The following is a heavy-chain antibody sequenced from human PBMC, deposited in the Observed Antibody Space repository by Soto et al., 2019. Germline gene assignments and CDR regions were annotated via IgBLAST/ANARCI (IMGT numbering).Heavy chain of an antibody. J-gene: IGHJ4*02. CDR2: ISYDGSNK. V-gene: IGHV3-30-3*01. Sequence: PGGSLRLSCAASGFTFSSYAMHWVRQAPGKGLGWVAVISYDGSNKYYADSVKGRFTISRDNSKTTLHLQMNTLRAEDTAVYYCARGTGLHRVPEYWGQGTLVTVSS. CDR3: ARGTGLHRVPEY. CDR1: GFTFSSYA.